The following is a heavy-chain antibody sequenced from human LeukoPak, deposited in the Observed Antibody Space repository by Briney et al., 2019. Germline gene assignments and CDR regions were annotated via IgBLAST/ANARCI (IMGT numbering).Heavy chain of an antibody. CDR3: ATRSPYYYGSGSSYYFDY. J-gene: IGHJ4*02. Sequence: SVKVSCKXSGGTYSSYAISWVRQAPGQGLEWMGGIIPIFGTANYAQKFEGRVTMTTDESTSTAYMELSSLRSEDTAVYYCATRSPYYYGSGSSYYFDYWGQGTLVTVSS. CDR2: IIPIFGTA. CDR1: GGTYSSYA. D-gene: IGHD3-10*01. V-gene: IGHV1-69*05.